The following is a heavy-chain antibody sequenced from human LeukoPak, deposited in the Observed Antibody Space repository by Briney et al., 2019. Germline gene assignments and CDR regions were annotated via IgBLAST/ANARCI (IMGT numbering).Heavy chain of an antibody. Sequence: ASVKVSCKASGYTFTSYTMHWVRQAPGQRLGWMGWINAGNGNTKFSQKFQGRVTITRDTSASTGYMELSSLRSEDTAVYYCAFRGVSDDFDYWGQGTLVTVSS. D-gene: IGHD3-10*01. V-gene: IGHV1-3*01. CDR1: GYTFTSYT. CDR2: INAGNGNT. CDR3: AFRGVSDDFDY. J-gene: IGHJ4*02.